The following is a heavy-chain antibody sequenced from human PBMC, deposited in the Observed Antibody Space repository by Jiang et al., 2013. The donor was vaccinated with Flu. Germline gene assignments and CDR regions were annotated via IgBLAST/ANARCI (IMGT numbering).Heavy chain of an antibody. D-gene: IGHD6-13*01. CDR1: GFTFSSHT. V-gene: IGHV3-21*04. Sequence: QLVESGGDLVQPGGSLRLSCAASGFTFSSHTMNWVRQAPGKGLEWVSSISSASSYIYYADSVKGRFTISRDNAKNSLYLQMNSRRVEDTAIFYCARGGIGSSWSLNWLDPWGQGTLATVSS. J-gene: IGHJ5*02. CDR2: ISSASSYI. CDR3: ARGGIGSSWSLNWLDP.